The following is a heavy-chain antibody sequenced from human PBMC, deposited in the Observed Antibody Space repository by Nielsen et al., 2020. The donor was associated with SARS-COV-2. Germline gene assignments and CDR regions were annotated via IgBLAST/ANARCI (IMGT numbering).Heavy chain of an antibody. J-gene: IGHJ4*02. CDR1: GFTFSSYW. Sequence: GESLKISCAASGFTFSSYWMHWVRQAPGKGLVWVSRINSDGSSTSYADSVKGRFTISRDKAKNTLYLQMNSLRAEDTAVYYCARDHVVVTAIPDYWGQGTLVTVSS. V-gene: IGHV3-74*01. D-gene: IGHD2-21*02. CDR2: INSDGSST. CDR3: ARDHVVVTAIPDY.